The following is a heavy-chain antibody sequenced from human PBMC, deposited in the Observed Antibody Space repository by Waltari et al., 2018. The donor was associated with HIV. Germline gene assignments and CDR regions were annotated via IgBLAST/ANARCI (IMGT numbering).Heavy chain of an antibody. CDR2: FNPNTGGV. J-gene: IGHJ4*02. Sequence: QVQLVQSGAEVRKPGASVKVSCKTSGYTFTGYYIHWVRQAPGQGLQWMGGFNPNTGGVSYTQSFQGRVIMTRDTSVNIAYMELSSLRSDDTATYFCARGLGGGTIYDYWGQGTLVTVSS. V-gene: IGHV1-2*02. CDR1: GYTFTGYY. D-gene: IGHD1-1*01. CDR3: ARGLGGGTIYDY.